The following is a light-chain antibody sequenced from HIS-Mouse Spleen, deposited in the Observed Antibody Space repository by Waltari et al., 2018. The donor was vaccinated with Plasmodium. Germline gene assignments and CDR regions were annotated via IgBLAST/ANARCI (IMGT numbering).Light chain of an antibody. CDR2: KAS. V-gene: IGKV1-5*03. J-gene: IGKJ1*01. CDR1: QSISSW. CDR3: QQYNSYSWT. Sequence: DIQMTQSSSTLSASVGDRVTITCRASQSISSWLAWYQQKPGKAPKLIIDKASSLESGVPSSFSGSGSGTEFTLTISSLQPDDFATYYCQQYNSYSWTFGQGTKVEIK.